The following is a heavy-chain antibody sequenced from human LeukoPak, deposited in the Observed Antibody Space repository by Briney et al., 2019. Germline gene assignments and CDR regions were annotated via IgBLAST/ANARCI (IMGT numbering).Heavy chain of an antibody. CDR1: GYTFTGYY. J-gene: IGHJ5*02. D-gene: IGHD6-13*01. CDR3: ARDLRSSSWPTRGCWFDP. V-gene: IGHV1-2*02. Sequence: ASVKVSFEASGYTFTGYYMHWVRQAPGQGLEWMGWINPNSGGTNYAQKFQGRVTMTRDTSISTAYMELSRLRSDDTAVYYCARDLRSSSWPTRGCWFDPWGQGTLVTVSS. CDR2: INPNSGGT.